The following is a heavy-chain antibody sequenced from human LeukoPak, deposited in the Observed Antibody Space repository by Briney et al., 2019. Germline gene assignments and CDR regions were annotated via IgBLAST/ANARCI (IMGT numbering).Heavy chain of an antibody. J-gene: IGHJ5*02. Sequence: PSETLSLTCTVSSGSISPYYWSWIRQPPGKGLEWIGYTYSSGGTDFNPSLKSRVTISVDTSKNQISLKLISVTAADTAIYYCARHHPGYDSGWPKGVFDPWGQGTLVTVSS. CDR1: SGSISPYY. CDR3: ARHHPGYDSGWPKGVFDP. V-gene: IGHV4-59*08. CDR2: TYSSGGT. D-gene: IGHD6-19*01.